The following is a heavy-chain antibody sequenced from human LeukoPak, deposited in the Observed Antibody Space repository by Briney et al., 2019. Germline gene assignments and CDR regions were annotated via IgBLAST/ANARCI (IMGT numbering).Heavy chain of an antibody. D-gene: IGHD3-22*01. V-gene: IGHV4-30-2*01. CDR3: ARELFDYDSSGYHPPLGAFDI. Sequence: SETLSLTCAVSGGSISSGGYSWRWIRQPPGKGLEWIGYIYHSGSTYYNPSLKSRVTISVDRSKNQFSLKLSSVTAADTAVYYCARELFDYDSSGYHPPLGAFDIWGQGTMVTVSS. J-gene: IGHJ3*02. CDR2: IYHSGST. CDR1: GGSISSGGYS.